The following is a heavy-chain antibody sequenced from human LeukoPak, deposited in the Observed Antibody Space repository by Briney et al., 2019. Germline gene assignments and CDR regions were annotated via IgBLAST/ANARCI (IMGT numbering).Heavy chain of an antibody. CDR2: IYYSGST. J-gene: IGHJ4*02. V-gene: IGHV4-39*01. CDR1: GGSISSSSYY. Sequence: SETLSLTCTVSGGSISSSSYYWGWIRQPPGKGLEWIGSIYYSGSTYYNPSLKSLVTISVDTSKNQFSLKLSSVTAADTAVYYCARHVPPGIAAAGSLDYWGQGTLVTVSS. CDR3: ARHVPPGIAAAGSLDY. D-gene: IGHD6-13*01.